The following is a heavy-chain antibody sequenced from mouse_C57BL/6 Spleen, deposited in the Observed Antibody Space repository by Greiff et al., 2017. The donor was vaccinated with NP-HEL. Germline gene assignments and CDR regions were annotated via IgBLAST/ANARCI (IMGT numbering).Heavy chain of an antibody. Sequence: EVHLVESGGGLVQPKGSLKLSCAASGFTFNTYAMHWVRQAPGKGLEWVARIRSKSSNYATSYADSVKDRFTISRDDSQSMLYLQMNNLKTEETAMYYCGREGDYYGSSYDWYFDVWGTGTTVTVSS. CDR1: GFTFNTYA. V-gene: IGHV10-3*01. CDR3: GREGDYYGSSYDWYFDV. D-gene: IGHD1-1*01. J-gene: IGHJ1*03. CDR2: IRSKSSNYAT.